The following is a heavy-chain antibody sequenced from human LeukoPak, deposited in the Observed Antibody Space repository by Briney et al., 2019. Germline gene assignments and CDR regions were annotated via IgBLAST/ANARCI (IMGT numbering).Heavy chain of an antibody. V-gene: IGHV3-30*18. D-gene: IGHD6-13*01. CDR3: AKYSSSSNYYYGMDV. CDR2: ISYDGSYK. Sequence: GGSLGLSCAASGFTFSSYGMHWVRQAPGKGLEWVAVISYDGSYKQYADSVKGRFTISRDSSEKTLYLQMSSLRAEDTAVYYCAKYSSSSNYYYGMDVWGQGTTVTVSS. J-gene: IGHJ6*02. CDR1: GFTFSSYG.